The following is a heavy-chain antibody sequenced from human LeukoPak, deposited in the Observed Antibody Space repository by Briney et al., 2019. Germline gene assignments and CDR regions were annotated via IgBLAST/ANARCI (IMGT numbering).Heavy chain of an antibody. D-gene: IGHD6-13*01. CDR3: ARDGYSTPDV. V-gene: IGHV4-34*01. Sequence: SSETLSLTCAVYGGSFSDYYWSWIRQPPGKGLEWIGEINHGGSTNYNPSLKSRVTLSVDTSKNQFSLELTSVTAADTAVYYCARDGYSTPDVWGQGTTVTVSS. J-gene: IGHJ6*02. CDR1: GGSFSDYY. CDR2: INHGGST.